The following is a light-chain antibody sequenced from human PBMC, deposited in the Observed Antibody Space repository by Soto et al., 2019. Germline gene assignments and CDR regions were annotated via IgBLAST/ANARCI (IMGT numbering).Light chain of an antibody. CDR3: QQSSTAAFT. J-gene: IGKJ3*01. Sequence: DIQMTQSPSSLSASVGDRVTITCRASQSVSNYLNWYQQRPGNAPKLLIYAPSFLQNGVSSRFSGSGSGTEFTLTISSLQPEDFATYFCQQSSTAAFTFGPGTKVDVK. CDR2: APS. V-gene: IGKV1-39*01. CDR1: QSVSNY.